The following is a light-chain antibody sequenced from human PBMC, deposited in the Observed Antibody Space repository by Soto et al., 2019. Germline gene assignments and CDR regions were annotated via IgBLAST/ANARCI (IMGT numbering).Light chain of an antibody. Sequence: EIVMTQSSATLSVSPGERATLSCRASQSANIHLAWYQQKPGQAPRLLIYGASARATGIPAKFSGSGSGTEFTLTISSLQSEDCAVYYCQQYNKWPRTFGQGTKVDIK. J-gene: IGKJ1*01. CDR1: QSANIH. CDR3: QQYNKWPRT. V-gene: IGKV3D-15*01. CDR2: GAS.